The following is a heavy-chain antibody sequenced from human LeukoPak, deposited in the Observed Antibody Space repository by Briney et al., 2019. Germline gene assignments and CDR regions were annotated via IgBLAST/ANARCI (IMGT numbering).Heavy chain of an antibody. D-gene: IGHD6-13*01. CDR1: GYSISSGYY. CDR2: IYHSGNT. Sequence: PSETLSLTCAVSGYSISSGYYWGWIRQPPEKGQEWIGIIYHSGNTYFNPSLKSRVTISVDTSKNQFSLTLSSVTAADTAVYYCARLAGPYSTSSAKYYFDYWGQGTLVTVSS. J-gene: IGHJ4*02. V-gene: IGHV4-38-2*01. CDR3: ARLAGPYSTSSAKYYFDY.